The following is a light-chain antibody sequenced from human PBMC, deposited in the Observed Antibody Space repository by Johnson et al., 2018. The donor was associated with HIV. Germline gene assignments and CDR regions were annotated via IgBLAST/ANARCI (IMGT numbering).Light chain of an antibody. CDR3: ETWDTSLSAGGV. CDR1: NSNIGNNY. Sequence: QSVLTQPPSVSAAPGQKVTISCSGSNSNIGNNYVSWYQQLPETAPKLLIYENNKRPSGIPDRFSGSKSGTSATLAITGLQTGDEADYYCETWDTSLSAGGVFGTGTKVTVL. CDR2: ENN. V-gene: IGLV1-51*02. J-gene: IGLJ1*01.